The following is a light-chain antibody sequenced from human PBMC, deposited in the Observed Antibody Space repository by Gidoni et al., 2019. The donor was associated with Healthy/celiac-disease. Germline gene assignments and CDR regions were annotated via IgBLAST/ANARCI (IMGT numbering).Light chain of an antibody. CDR1: QSISSW. Sequence: DIQMTQSPSTLSASVGDRVTITCRASQSISSWLAWYQQKPGKAPKLLIYDASSLESGVLSRFSGSGSGTEVTLTISSLQPDDFATYYCQQYNSYPYTFGQGTKLEIK. CDR2: DAS. J-gene: IGKJ2*01. V-gene: IGKV1-5*01. CDR3: QQYNSYPYT.